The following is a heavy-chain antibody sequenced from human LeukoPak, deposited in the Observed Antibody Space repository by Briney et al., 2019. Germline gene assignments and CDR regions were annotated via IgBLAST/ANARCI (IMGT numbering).Heavy chain of an antibody. D-gene: IGHD3-22*01. V-gene: IGHV3-13*01. Sequence: GGSLRLSCAASVFTFSSYDMHWVRQATGKGLEWVSAIGTACDTYYPGSVKGRVTISRENAKNSLYLQMNSLRAGDTAVYYCARAYYDSSGSNAFDIWGQGTMVTVSS. J-gene: IGHJ3*02. CDR2: IGTACDT. CDR1: VFTFSSYD. CDR3: ARAYYDSSGSNAFDI.